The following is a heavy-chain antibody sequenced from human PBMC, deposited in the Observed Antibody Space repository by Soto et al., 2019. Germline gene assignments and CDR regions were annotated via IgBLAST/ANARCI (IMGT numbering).Heavy chain of an antibody. Sequence: SGPTLVNPTQTLTLTCTFSGFSLSTSGMCVSWIRQPPGKALEWLALIDWDDDKYYSTSLKTRLTISKDTSKNQVVLTMTNMDPVDAATYYCARYYYDSSGYTFDYWGQGTLVTVSS. CDR2: IDWDDDK. J-gene: IGHJ4*02. D-gene: IGHD3-22*01. CDR3: ARYYYDSSGYTFDY. CDR1: GFSLSTSGMC. V-gene: IGHV2-70*01.